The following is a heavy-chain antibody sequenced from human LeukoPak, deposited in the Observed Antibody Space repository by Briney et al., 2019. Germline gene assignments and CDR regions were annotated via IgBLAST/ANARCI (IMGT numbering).Heavy chain of an antibody. D-gene: IGHD1-14*01. CDR1: GFTFRNHW. V-gene: IGHV3-74*01. Sequence: PGGSLRLSCAASGFTFRNHWMHWVRQAPGKGLVWVSRIKGDGSTTTYANSVKARFTISRDNAKNTLYLQMSSLRGEDTAVYYCTRDAAGLDYWGQGTLVTVSS. J-gene: IGHJ4*02. CDR3: TRDAAGLDY. CDR2: IKGDGSTT.